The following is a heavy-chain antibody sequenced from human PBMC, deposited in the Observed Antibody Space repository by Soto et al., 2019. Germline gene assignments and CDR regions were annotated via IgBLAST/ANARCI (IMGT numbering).Heavy chain of an antibody. CDR1: GYIFSNFG. J-gene: IGHJ4*02. CDR3: EKASIPVDFDH. Sequence: ASVKVSCKASGYIFSNFGVNWVRQAPGQELEWMGWINGYNGNTNYAQKVQSRVTMTTDTSTSTVYMELRSLTTDDTAVYFCEKASIPVDFDHWGKGTLFTVS. D-gene: IGHD2-21*01. V-gene: IGHV1-18*01. CDR2: INGYNGNT.